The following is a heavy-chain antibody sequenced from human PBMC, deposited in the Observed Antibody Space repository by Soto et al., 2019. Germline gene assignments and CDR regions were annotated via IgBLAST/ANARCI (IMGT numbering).Heavy chain of an antibody. CDR3: AKDDTGLLYYFDY. V-gene: IGHV3-30*18. CDR2: ISYEGSNK. CDR1: GFTFSSYG. J-gene: IGHJ4*02. Sequence: GGSLRLSCAASGFTFSSYGMHWVRQAPGKGLEWVAVISYEGSNKYYADSVKGRFTIARDNSKNTLYLQMNSLRAEDTAVYYCAKDDTGLLYYFDYWGQGTLVTVSS.